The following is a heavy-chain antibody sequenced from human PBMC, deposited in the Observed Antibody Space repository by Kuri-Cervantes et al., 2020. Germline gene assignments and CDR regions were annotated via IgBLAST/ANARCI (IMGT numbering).Heavy chain of an antibody. V-gene: IGHV1-8*01. Sequence: ASVKVSCKASGYTFSSYDINWVRQATGQGLEWMGWMNPDTGNTGYAQKLQGRVTMTTDTSTSTAYMELRSLRSDDTAVYYCARGRGVAGTTWYNWFDPWGQGTLVTVSS. D-gene: IGHD1-1*01. CDR3: ARGRGVAGTTWYNWFDP. CDR1: GYTFSSYD. J-gene: IGHJ5*02. CDR2: MNPDTGNT.